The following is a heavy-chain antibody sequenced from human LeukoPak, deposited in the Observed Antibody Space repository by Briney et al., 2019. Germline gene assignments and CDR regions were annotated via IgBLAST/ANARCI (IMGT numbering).Heavy chain of an antibody. V-gene: IGHV4-39*07. Sequence: SETLSLTCTVSGGSISSSSYYWGWIRQPPGKGLEWIGSIYYSGSTYYNPSLKSRVTISVDTSKNQFSLKLSSVTAADTAVYYCARDGYSSSVVQHWGQGTLVTVSS. CDR3: ARDGYSSSVVQH. D-gene: IGHD6-6*01. J-gene: IGHJ1*01. CDR1: GGSISSSSYY. CDR2: IYYSGST.